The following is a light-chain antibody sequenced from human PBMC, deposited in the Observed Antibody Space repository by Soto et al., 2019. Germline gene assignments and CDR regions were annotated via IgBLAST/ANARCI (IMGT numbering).Light chain of an antibody. CDR2: DAS. CDR1: QSVRSY. CDR3: QQRSNWPPT. V-gene: IGKV3-11*01. J-gene: IGKJ1*01. Sequence: EIVLTQSPATLSLFPGERATLSCRASQSVRSYLAWYQQKPGQAPRLLIYDASNRATGIPARFSGSGSGTDFTLTISSLEPEDFAVYYCQQRSNWPPTFGQGTKVDI.